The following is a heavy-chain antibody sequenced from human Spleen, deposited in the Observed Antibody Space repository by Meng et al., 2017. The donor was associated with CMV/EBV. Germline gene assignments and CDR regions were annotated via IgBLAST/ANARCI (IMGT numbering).Heavy chain of an antibody. Sequence: KASGYGFNAYNFRWVRQAPGQGLEWMGWINPDSGATNFARNLQGRVTMTRDTSISTAYMELSRLRFDDTAVYYCARGQYYYDSSGYYYWGQGTLVTVSS. V-gene: IGHV1-2*02. CDR3: ARGQYYYDSSGYYY. CDR2: INPDSGAT. D-gene: IGHD3-22*01. CDR1: GYGFNAYN. J-gene: IGHJ4*02.